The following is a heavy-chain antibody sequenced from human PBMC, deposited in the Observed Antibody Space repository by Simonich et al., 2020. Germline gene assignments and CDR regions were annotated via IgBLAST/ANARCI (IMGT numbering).Heavy chain of an antibody. Sequence: QLQLQESGPGLVKPSETLSLTCTVSGGSISSSSYYLGWIRQPPGKGLEWIGSIYYSWSTYYHPSLKSRVTISVDTSKNQFSLKLSSVTAADTAVYYCARHAGFAFDIWGQGTMVTVSS. CDR3: ARHAGFAFDI. D-gene: IGHD6-13*01. V-gene: IGHV4-39*01. CDR1: GGSISSSSYY. CDR2: IYYSWST. J-gene: IGHJ3*02.